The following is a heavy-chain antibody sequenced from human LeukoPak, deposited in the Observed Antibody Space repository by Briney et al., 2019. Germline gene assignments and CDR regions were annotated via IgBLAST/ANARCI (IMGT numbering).Heavy chain of an antibody. CDR2: IKQDGSEK. D-gene: IGHD2-15*01. Sequence: GGSLRLSCAASGFTFSSYWMSWVRQAPGKGLEWVANIKQDGSEKYYADSVKGRFTISRDNAKNSLYLQMNSLRAEDTAVYYCARDARGYCSGGSCYPYWGQGTLVTVSS. CDR1: GFTFSSYW. CDR3: ARDARGYCSGGSCYPY. V-gene: IGHV3-7*01. J-gene: IGHJ4*02.